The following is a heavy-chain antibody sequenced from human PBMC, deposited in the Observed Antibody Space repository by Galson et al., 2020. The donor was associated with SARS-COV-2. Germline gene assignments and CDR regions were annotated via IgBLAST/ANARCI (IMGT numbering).Heavy chain of an antibody. CDR1: GGSLSSGGYY. J-gene: IGHJ2*01. CDR2: TYYSRST. Sequence: TSETLSLTCPVSGGSLSSGGYYWSWLRQHPGKGLEWIGYTYYSRSTHYNPSPQTRGTISVDTSKNQFSLKLSGVTAADTAGYYCARMNYGGNPRPFWYCDLWGRGTLGTVSS. D-gene: IGHD4-17*01. CDR3: ARMNYGGNPRPFWYCDL. V-gene: IGHV4-31*03.